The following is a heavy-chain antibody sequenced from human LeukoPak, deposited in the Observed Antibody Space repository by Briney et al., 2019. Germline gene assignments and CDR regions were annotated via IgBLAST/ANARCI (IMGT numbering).Heavy chain of an antibody. D-gene: IGHD4-11*01. CDR1: GYTLTGLS. J-gene: IGHJ6*03. V-gene: IGHV1-24*01. CDR2: FDPEDGET. CDR3: ATGPSTVTGGYYYCMDV. Sequence: ASVKVSCKVSGYTLTGLSMHWVRQAPGKGLEWMGGFDPEDGETIYAQKFQGRVTMTEDTSTDTAYMELSSLRSEDTAVYYCATGPSTVTGGYYYCMDVWGKGTTVTVSS.